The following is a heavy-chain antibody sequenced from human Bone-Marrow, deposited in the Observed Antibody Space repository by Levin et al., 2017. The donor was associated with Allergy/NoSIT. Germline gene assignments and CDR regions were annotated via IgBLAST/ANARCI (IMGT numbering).Heavy chain of an antibody. Sequence: SQTLSLTCSVSGGSVTSGDYYWSWIRKPPGKGLEWIGFIHSSGSTNYIPSLKSRVTMSHDTPKNQLSLSLTSVTAADTAIYYCARVSAAGGTRLFDYWGQGTLVTVSS. V-gene: IGHV4-61*08. CDR2: IHSSGST. D-gene: IGHD6-13*01. CDR1: GGSVTSGDYY. J-gene: IGHJ4*02. CDR3: ARVSAAGGTRLFDY.